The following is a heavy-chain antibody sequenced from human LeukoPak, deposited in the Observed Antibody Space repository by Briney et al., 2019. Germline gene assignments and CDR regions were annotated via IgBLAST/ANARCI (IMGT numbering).Heavy chain of an antibody. J-gene: IGHJ3*02. V-gene: IGHV3-53*01. Sequence: GGSLRLSCAAPGFSVRSNYISWVRQAPGKGLEWVSMIYSDGSIFHADSVKGRFTMSRDNSRNTLDLQMNSLRVEDTAVYFCARDRRRLRGMNGDGDAFDIWGQGTVVTVSS. CDR2: IYSDGSI. CDR1: GFSVRSNY. CDR3: ARDRRRLRGMNGDGDAFDI. D-gene: IGHD1-1*01.